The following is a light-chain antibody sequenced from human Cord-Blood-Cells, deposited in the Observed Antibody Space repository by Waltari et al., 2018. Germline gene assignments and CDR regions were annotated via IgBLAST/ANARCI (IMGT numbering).Light chain of an antibody. CDR1: QSVSSY. CDR3: QQRSNWPPWT. Sequence: IVLTKSSATQTLSPGERATLSRRTSQSVSSYLAWYQQKPGQAPRLLSYDASHRATGIPARFSGSGSGTDFTLTISSLEPEDFAVYYCQQRSNWPPWTFGQGTKVEIK. V-gene: IGKV3-11*01. CDR2: DAS. J-gene: IGKJ1*01.